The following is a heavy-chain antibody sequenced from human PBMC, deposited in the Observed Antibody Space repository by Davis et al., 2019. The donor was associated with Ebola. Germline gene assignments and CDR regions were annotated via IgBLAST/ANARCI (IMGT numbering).Heavy chain of an antibody. D-gene: IGHD3-10*01. CDR3: ARMGKSYYDSLWDY. Sequence: MPSETLSLTCTVSGGSISSYYWSWIRQPPGKGLEWIGYIYYSGSTNYNPSLKSRVTISVDTSKNQFSLKLSSVTAADTAMYYCARMGKSYYDSLWDYWGQGTLVTVSS. CDR1: GGSISSYY. J-gene: IGHJ4*02. V-gene: IGHV4-59*01. CDR2: IYYSGST.